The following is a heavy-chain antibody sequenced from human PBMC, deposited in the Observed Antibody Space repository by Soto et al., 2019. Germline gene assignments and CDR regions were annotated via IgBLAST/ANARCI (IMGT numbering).Heavy chain of an antibody. CDR3: AKSRDSSGYYYDY. D-gene: IGHD3-22*01. Sequence: GSLRLSCAASGFTFSSYAMSWVRQAPGKGLEWVSAISGSGGSTYYADSVEGRFTISRDNSKNTLYLQMNSLRAEDTAVYYCAKSRDSSGYYYDYWGQGTLVTVSS. J-gene: IGHJ4*02. CDR2: ISGSGGST. CDR1: GFTFSSYA. V-gene: IGHV3-23*01.